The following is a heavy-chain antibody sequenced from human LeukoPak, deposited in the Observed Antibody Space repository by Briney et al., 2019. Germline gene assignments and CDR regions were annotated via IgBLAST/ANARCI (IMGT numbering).Heavy chain of an antibody. Sequence: GGSLRLSCAASGFTFSTYAMSWVRQAAGKGLEWVSLSGSGGGTCYADSVKGRFTISRDNAKNTLYLQMNSLRAEDTAMYYCARVSGSRNYYFGAFDIWGQGTMVTVSA. J-gene: IGHJ3*02. CDR2: SGSGGGT. CDR3: ARVSGSRNYYFGAFDI. CDR1: GFTFSTYA. D-gene: IGHD3-10*01. V-gene: IGHV3-23*01.